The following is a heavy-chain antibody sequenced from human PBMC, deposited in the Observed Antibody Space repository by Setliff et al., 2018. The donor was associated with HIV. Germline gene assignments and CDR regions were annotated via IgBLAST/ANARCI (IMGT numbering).Heavy chain of an antibody. V-gene: IGHV4-61*02. CDR2: IYTSGST. Sequence: SETLSLTCTVSGGSISSGSYYWSWIRQPAGKGLEWIGRIYTSGSTNYNPSLKSRVTISVDTSKHQFSLKLRSVTAADTAVYYCARVSAYYDSSGYFDYCGQVTLVTVSS. CDR1: GGSISSGSYY. CDR3: ARVSAYYDSSGYFDY. J-gene: IGHJ4*02. D-gene: IGHD3-22*01.